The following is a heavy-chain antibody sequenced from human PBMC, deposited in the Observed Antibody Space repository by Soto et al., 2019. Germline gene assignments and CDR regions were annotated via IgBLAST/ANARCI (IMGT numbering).Heavy chain of an antibody. CDR1: GYTFSSYG. D-gene: IGHD3-9*01. CDR3: ARHHDNYFDH. Sequence: ASVKVSCKTSGYTFSSYGISWVRQAPGQGLEWMGWISGYSGSTNYVQKFQGRVTMTTDTSTSTAYMELRNLKSDDTAVYYCARHHDNYFDHWGLGTLVTGSS. J-gene: IGHJ4*02. CDR2: ISGYSGST. V-gene: IGHV1-18*01.